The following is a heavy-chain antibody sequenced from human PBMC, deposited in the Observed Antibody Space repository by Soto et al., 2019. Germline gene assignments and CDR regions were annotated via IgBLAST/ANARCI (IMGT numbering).Heavy chain of an antibody. Sequence: QVQLRETGPGLVKPSWTLALICSVSGGSLGTSKWWSGVRQSPGNGLKWIGDIYETGRTRYNPSLQSLLTIAVDESKTQFSLKLASVTAADPAVYYCARSKLRFLECTHGPFDSWGQGNLVIVSS. D-gene: IGHD3-3*01. J-gene: IGHJ4*02. CDR3: ARSKLRFLECTHGPFDS. CDR1: GGSLGTSKW. CDR2: IYETGRT. V-gene: IGHV4-4*02.